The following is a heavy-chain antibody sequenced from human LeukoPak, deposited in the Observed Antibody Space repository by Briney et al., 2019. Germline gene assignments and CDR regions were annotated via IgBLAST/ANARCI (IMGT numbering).Heavy chain of an antibody. D-gene: IGHD3-22*01. CDR3: ARRHYDTSGYYSLDY. J-gene: IGHJ4*02. CDR2: ISESGGST. CDR1: GFTFSNYA. Sequence: GGSLRLSCAASGFTFSNYAMSWVRQAPGKGLEWVSIISESGGSTNYADSVKGRFTISRDNSKNALFLQMNSLRAEDTAVYYCARRHYDTSGYYSLDYWGQGTLVTVSS. V-gene: IGHV3-23*01.